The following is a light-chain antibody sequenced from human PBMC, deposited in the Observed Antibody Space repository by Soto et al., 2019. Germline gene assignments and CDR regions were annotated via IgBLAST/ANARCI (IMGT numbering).Light chain of an antibody. Sequence: QSVLTQPPSASGTPGQRVTISCSGSSSNIGSNNVNWYQQLPGTAPNLLIYSNNQRPSGVPDRFSGSKSGTSDSLAISGLPSEDEADYYCATWDDSLNGYAVFGGGTQLTVL. CDR3: ATWDDSLNGYAV. CDR2: SNN. J-gene: IGLJ7*01. CDR1: SSNIGSNN. V-gene: IGLV1-44*01.